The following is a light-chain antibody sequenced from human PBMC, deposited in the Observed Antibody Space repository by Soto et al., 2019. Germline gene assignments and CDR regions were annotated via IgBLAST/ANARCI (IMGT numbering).Light chain of an antibody. CDR2: ENN. V-gene: IGLV1-51*02. Sequence: VLTQPPSVSAAPGQKVTISCSGSSSNIGNNYVSWYQQLPGTAPKLLIYENNKRPSGIPDRFSGSKSGTSATLGITGLQTGDEADYYCGTWDSSLSAYVFGTG. CDR3: GTWDSSLSAYV. J-gene: IGLJ1*01. CDR1: SSNIGNNY.